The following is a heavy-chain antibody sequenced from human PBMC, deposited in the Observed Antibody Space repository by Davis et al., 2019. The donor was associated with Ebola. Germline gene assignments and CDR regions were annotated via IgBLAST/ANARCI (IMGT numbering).Heavy chain of an antibody. D-gene: IGHD2/OR15-2a*01. CDR3: ARGRGNCNDH. CDR1: GFTFSSYP. J-gene: IGHJ4*02. CDR2: ISFDGTTK. Sequence: GESLKISCAASGFTFSSYPLHWVRQAPGKGLEWVAVISFDGTTKFYADSVKGRFTISRDNSRNTVFLEMNSLTTEDTAVYYCARGRGNCNDHWGQGTLVTVSS. V-gene: IGHV3-30-3*01.